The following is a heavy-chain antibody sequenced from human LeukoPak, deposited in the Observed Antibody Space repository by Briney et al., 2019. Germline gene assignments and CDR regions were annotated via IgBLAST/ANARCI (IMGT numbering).Heavy chain of an antibody. CDR3: ARSTVVTQTDY. J-gene: IGHJ4*02. CDR1: GFTFSSYE. Sequence: GGSLRLSCAASGFTFSSYEMNWVRQAPGKGLEWVSYISSSGSTIYYADSVKGRFTISRDNAKNSLYLQMNSLRAEDTAVYYCARSTVVTQTDYWGQGTLVTVSS. CDR2: ISSSGSTI. D-gene: IGHD4-23*01. V-gene: IGHV3-48*03.